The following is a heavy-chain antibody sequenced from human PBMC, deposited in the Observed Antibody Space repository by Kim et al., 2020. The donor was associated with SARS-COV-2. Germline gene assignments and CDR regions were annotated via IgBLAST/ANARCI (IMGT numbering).Heavy chain of an antibody. CDR2: ISAASDYI. Sequence: GGSLRLSCAASGFTFSSQSMNWVRQAPGKGLEWVSSISAASDYIFYADSVKGRFTISRDNAKRSLFLQTNSLRAEDTALYYCTRGGRPGVRADYWGQGTLVAVSS. J-gene: IGHJ4*02. CDR1: GFTFSSQS. V-gene: IGHV3-21*01. CDR3: TRGGRPGVRADY. D-gene: IGHD3-10*01.